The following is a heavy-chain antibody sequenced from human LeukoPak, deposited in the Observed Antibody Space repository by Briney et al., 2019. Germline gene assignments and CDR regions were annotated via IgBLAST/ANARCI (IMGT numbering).Heavy chain of an antibody. Sequence: GGSLRLSCAASGFTFSSYAMSWVRQAPGKGLEWVSAISGSGGSTYYADSVKGRFTISRDNSKNTLYLQMNSLRAEDTAVYYCAKGTLGHCSGGSCYPLDYWGQGTLVTVSS. CDR2: ISGSGGST. V-gene: IGHV3-23*01. J-gene: IGHJ4*02. CDR3: AKGTLGHCSGGSCYPLDY. CDR1: GFTFSSYA. D-gene: IGHD2-15*01.